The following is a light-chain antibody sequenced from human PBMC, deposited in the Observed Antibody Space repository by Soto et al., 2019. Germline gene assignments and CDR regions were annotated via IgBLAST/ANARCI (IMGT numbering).Light chain of an antibody. CDR2: GAS. CDR1: QSARSTY. J-gene: IGKJ2*01. Sequence: EIVLTQSPGTLSLSPGERATLSCRASQSARSTYFAWYQQKPGQPPRLLIYGASTRATGIPDRFSGSGSGTDFTLTISRLEPEDFAVYFCQQFGSSPYTFGKGTKLEIK. CDR3: QQFGSSPYT. V-gene: IGKV3-20*01.